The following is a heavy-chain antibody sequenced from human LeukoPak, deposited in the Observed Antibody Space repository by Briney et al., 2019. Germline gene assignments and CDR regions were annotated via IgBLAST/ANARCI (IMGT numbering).Heavy chain of an antibody. CDR1: GGSFSGYC. Sequence: SETLSLTCAVYGGSFSGYCWSWIRQPPGKGLEWIGEINHSGSTNYNPSLKSRVTISVDTSKNQFSLKLSSVTAADTAVYYCARGNWVFDYWDQGTLVTVSS. CDR3: ARGNWVFDY. CDR2: INHSGST. D-gene: IGHD1-1*01. J-gene: IGHJ4*02. V-gene: IGHV4-34*01.